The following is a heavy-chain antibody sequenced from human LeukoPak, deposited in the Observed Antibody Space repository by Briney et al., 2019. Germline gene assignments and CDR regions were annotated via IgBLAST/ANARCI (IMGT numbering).Heavy chain of an antibody. D-gene: IGHD6-6*01. Sequence: GGSLRLSCAASGFTFSSYGMHWVRQAPGKGLEWVAFIRYDGSNKYYADSVKGRFTISRDNSKNTLYLQMNSLRAEDTAVYYCAKMWGEQLAENWYMDVWGKGTTVTVSS. V-gene: IGHV3-30*02. CDR2: IRYDGSNK. CDR3: AKMWGEQLAENWYMDV. CDR1: GFTFSSYG. J-gene: IGHJ6*03.